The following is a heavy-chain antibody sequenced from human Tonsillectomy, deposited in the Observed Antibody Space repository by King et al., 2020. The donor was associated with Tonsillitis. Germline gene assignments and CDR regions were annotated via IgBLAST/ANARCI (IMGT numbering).Heavy chain of an antibody. CDR2: ISSGSTFI. J-gene: IGHJ5*01. CDR1: GFSFSTYS. CDR3: ARDIEYYYGSRNYLPPDS. V-gene: IGHV3-48*01. D-gene: IGHD3-10*01. Sequence: VQLVESGGGLVQPGGSLRLSCAASGFSFSTYSMNWVRQAPGKALEWVSYISSGSTFIYYADSVKGRFTISRDNAKNSLYLQMNSLRAEDTAMYFCARDIEYYYGSRNYLPPDSWGQGTLVTVSS.